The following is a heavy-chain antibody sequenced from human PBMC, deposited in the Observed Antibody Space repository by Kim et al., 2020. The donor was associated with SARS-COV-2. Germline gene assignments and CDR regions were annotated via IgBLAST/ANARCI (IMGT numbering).Heavy chain of an antibody. V-gene: IGHV4-59*08. D-gene: IGHD6-13*01. CDR3: ASSSSSPGDYYYGMDV. J-gene: IGHJ6*02. Sequence: SETLSLTCTVSGGSISSYYWSWIRQPPGKGLEWIGYIYYSGSTNYNPSLKSRVTISVDTSKNQFSLKLSSVTAADTAVYYCASSSSSPGDYYYGMDVWGQGTTVTVSS. CDR1: GGSISSYY. CDR2: IYYSGST.